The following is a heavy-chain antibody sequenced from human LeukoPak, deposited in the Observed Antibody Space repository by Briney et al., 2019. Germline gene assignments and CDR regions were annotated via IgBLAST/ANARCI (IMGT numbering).Heavy chain of an antibody. D-gene: IGHD6-13*01. Sequence: SETLSLTCTVSGGSISSYYWSWIRQPPGKGLEWIGYIYYSGSTNYNPSLKSRVTISVDTSKNQFSLKLSSVTAADTAVYYCAGGGEYPSRYSNTWSTFDYWGQGTLITVSS. CDR2: IYYSGST. CDR3: AGGGEYPSRYSNTWSTFDY. CDR1: GGSISSYY. J-gene: IGHJ4*02. V-gene: IGHV4-59*01.